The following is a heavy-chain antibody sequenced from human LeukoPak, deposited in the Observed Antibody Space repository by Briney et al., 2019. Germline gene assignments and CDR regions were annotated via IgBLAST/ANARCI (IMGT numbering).Heavy chain of an antibody. CDR3: ARSWLVTDAFDI. J-gene: IGHJ3*02. Sequence: ASVKVSCKASGYTFTGYYMHWVRQAPGQGLEWMGWINPNSGGTNYAQKFQGRVTMTRDTSISTAYMELSRLRSDDTAVYYCARSWLVTDAFDIWGQGTMVTVSS. CDR1: GYTFTGYY. V-gene: IGHV1-2*02. CDR2: INPNSGGT. D-gene: IGHD6-19*01.